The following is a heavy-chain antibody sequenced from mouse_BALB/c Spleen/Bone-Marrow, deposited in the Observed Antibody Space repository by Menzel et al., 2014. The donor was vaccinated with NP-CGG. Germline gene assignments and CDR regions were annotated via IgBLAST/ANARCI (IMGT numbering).Heavy chain of an antibody. CDR1: GFTFSSYT. CDR2: ISNGGGST. D-gene: IGHD3-3*01. V-gene: IGHV5-12-2*01. Sequence: EVKLVESGGDLVQPGGSLKLSCAASGFTFSSYTMSWVRQTPEKRLEWVAYISNGGGSTYYPDTVKGRFTISRDNAKNTLYLQMSSLKSEDTAMYYCARRAGAYWGQGTLVTVSA. J-gene: IGHJ3*01. CDR3: ARRAGAY.